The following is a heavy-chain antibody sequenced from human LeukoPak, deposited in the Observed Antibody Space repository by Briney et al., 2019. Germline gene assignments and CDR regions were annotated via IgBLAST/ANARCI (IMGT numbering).Heavy chain of an antibody. CDR3: ARGSPSQLPPAEYFQH. V-gene: IGHV4-4*02. Sequence: SGTLSLTCAVSGVSISSSNWWSWVRQPPGKGLEWIGEIYHSGSTNYNPSLKSRVTIPVDKSKNQFSLKLSSVTAADTAVYYCARGSPSQLPPAEYFQHWGQGTLSPSPQ. CDR1: GVSISSSNW. J-gene: IGHJ1*01. D-gene: IGHD2-2*01. CDR2: IYHSGST.